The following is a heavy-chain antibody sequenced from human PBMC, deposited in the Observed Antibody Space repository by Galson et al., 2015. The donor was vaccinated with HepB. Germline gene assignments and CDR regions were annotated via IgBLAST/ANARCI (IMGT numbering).Heavy chain of an antibody. V-gene: IGHV1-3*01. Sequence: SVKVSCKASGYTFTSYAMHWVRQAPGQRLEWMGWINAGNGNTKYSQKFQGRVTITRDTSASTAYMELSSLRSEDTAVYYCARDLRYRHSSGWYPFYWGQGTLVTVSS. J-gene: IGHJ4*02. CDR3: ARDLRYRHSSGWYPFY. CDR2: INAGNGNT. CDR1: GYTFTSYA. D-gene: IGHD6-19*01.